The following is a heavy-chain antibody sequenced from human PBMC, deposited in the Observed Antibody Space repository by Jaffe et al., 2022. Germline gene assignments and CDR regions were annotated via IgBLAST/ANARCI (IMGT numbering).Heavy chain of an antibody. CDR3: ARDGVVTMVRGVIITRAFDI. D-gene: IGHD3-10*01. CDR1: GFTFSSYW. V-gene: IGHV3-74*01. J-gene: IGHJ3*02. CDR2: INSDGSST. Sequence: EVQLVESGGGLVQPGGSLRLSCAASGFTFSSYWMHWVRQAPGKGLVWVSRINSDGSSTSYADSVKGRFTISRDNAKNTLYLQMNSLRAEDTAVYYCARDGVVTMVRGVIITRAFDIWGQGTMVTVSS.